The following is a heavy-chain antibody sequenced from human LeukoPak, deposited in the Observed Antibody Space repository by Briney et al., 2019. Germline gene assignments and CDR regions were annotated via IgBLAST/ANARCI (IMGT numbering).Heavy chain of an antibody. D-gene: IGHD3-10*01. V-gene: IGHV3-21*01. Sequence: GGSLRLSCAASGFTFSSYWMHWVRQAPGKGLVWVSSISSSSSDIFHADSVKGRFTISRDNAKNSLYLQMNSLRAEDTAVYYCAGGLLWLGEDINWFNPWGQGTLVTVSS. CDR2: ISSSSSDI. J-gene: IGHJ5*02. CDR3: AGGLLWLGEDINWFNP. CDR1: GFTFSSYW.